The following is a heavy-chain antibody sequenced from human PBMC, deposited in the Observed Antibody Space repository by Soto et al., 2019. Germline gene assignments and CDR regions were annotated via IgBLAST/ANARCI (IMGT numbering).Heavy chain of an antibody. CDR2: IRYGGST. D-gene: IGHD6-19*01. Sequence: PSETLSLTCTVSGGSISSNSYYWGWIRQPPGKGLEWIGSIRYGGSTFYNPSLKSRVTITVDTSKNQFSLKLSSVTAADTAVYFCARQSRISVAGTTNFDYWGQGTPVTVSS. V-gene: IGHV4-39*01. CDR3: ARQSRISVAGTTNFDY. J-gene: IGHJ4*02. CDR1: GGSISSNSYY.